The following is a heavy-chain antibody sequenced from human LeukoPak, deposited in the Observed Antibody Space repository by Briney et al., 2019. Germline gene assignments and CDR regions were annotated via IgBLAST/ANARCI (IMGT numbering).Heavy chain of an antibody. CDR2: IWYDGSNK. J-gene: IGHJ3*02. D-gene: IGHD6-19*01. V-gene: IGHV3-33*01. CDR1: GFTFSSYG. Sequence: PGGSLRLSCAGSGFTFSSYGMHWVRQAPGKGREWVAGIWYDGSNKYYADSVKGRFTISRDNSQNTLHLQMNSMRAEDTAVYYCARARIAVALDAFAIWGQGTMVTVSS. CDR3: ARARIAVALDAFAI.